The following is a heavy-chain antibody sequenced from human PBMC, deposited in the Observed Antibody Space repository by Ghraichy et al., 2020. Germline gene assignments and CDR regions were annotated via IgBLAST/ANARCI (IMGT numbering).Heavy chain of an antibody. Sequence: SETLSLTCTVSGGSISSSSYYWGWIRQPPGKGLEWIGSIYYSGSTYYNPSLKSRVTISVDTSKNQFSLKLSSVTAADTAVYYCARLDRAKNFDYWGQGTLVTVSS. CDR1: GGSISSSSYY. CDR3: ARLDRAKNFDY. CDR2: IYYSGST. D-gene: IGHD2-2*03. V-gene: IGHV4-39*01. J-gene: IGHJ4*02.